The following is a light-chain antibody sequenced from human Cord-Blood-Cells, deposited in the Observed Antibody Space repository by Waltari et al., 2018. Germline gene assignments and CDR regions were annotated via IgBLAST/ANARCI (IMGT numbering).Light chain of an antibody. CDR1: QSISSY. CDR3: QQSYSTPYT. CDR2: AAS. V-gene: IGKV1-39*01. J-gene: IGKJ2*01. Sequence: DIQMTQSPSSLSASVGDRVTSTCRASQSISSYLHWYQQKPGKAPKLLIYAASSLQSGVPSRFSGSGSGTDFTLTISSLQPEDFATYYCQQSYSTPYTVGQGTKLEIK.